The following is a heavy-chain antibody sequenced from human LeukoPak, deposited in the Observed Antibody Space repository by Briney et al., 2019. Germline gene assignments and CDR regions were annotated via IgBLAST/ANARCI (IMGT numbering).Heavy chain of an antibody. V-gene: IGHV4-4*07. J-gene: IGHJ3*02. CDR2: IYTSGST. CDR1: GGSISSYY. CDR3: ARDRVVVTAISAFDI. D-gene: IGHD2-21*02. Sequence: SETLSLTCTVSGGSISSYYWSWIRQPAGKGLEWIGRIYTSGSTNYNPFLKSRVTMSVDTSKNQFSLKLSSVTAADTAVYYCARDRVVVTAISAFDIWGQGTMVTVSS.